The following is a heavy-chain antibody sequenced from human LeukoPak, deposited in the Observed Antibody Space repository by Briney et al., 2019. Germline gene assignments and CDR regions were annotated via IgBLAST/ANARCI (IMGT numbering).Heavy chain of an antibody. CDR2: IYYSGST. D-gene: IGHD3/OR15-3a*01. CDR1: GGSISSGDYY. J-gene: IGHJ3*02. CDR3: ARDGRRAFDI. Sequence: SETLSLTCTVSGGSISSGDYYWSWIRQPPGKGLEWIGYIYYSGSTNYNPSLKSRVTISVDTSKNQFSLKLSSVTAADTAVYYCARDGRRAFDIWGQGTMVTVSS. V-gene: IGHV4-61*08.